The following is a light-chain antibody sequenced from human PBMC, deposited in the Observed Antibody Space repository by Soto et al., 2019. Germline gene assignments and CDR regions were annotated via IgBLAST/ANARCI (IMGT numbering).Light chain of an antibody. CDR1: SSDVGGYNY. J-gene: IGLJ1*01. CDR2: DVT. V-gene: IGLV2-14*03. Sequence: HSVLTQPASVSGSPGQSITISCTGTSSDVGGYNYVSWYQHHPGKAPKLIIYDVTNRPSGVSNPFSGSKSGNTASLTISGLHPEDEADYYCSSYTTSNTRQIVFGTGTKLTVL. CDR3: SSYTTSNTRQIV.